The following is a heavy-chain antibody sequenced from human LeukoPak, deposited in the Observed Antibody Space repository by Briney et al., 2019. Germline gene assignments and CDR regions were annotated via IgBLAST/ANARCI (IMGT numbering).Heavy chain of an antibody. CDR1: GFTLSTYA. V-gene: IGHV3-23*01. J-gene: IGHJ4*02. Sequence: GGSLRLSCAASGFTLSTYAMSWVRQTPGKGLEWVAATSSSDAGTYHADSVRGRFTISRDNSKNTLYLQMNSLRAEDTAVYYCARGISWFLGDPIDYWGQGTLVTVSS. D-gene: IGHD3-16*01. CDR3: ARGISWFLGDPIDY. CDR2: TSSSDAGT.